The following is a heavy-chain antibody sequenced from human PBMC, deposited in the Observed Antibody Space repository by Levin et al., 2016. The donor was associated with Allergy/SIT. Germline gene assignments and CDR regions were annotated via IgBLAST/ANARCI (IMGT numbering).Heavy chain of an antibody. Sequence: GGSLRLSCAASGFTVSSNYMSWVRQAPGKGLEWVSVIYSGGSTYYADSVKGRFTISRDNSKNTLYLQMNSLRAEDTAVYYCARRTYYDILTGYLTGYGMDVWGQGTTVTVSS. J-gene: IGHJ6*02. D-gene: IGHD3-9*01. CDR1: GFTVSSNY. V-gene: IGHV3-53*01. CDR3: ARRTYYDILTGYLTGYGMDV. CDR2: IYSGGST.